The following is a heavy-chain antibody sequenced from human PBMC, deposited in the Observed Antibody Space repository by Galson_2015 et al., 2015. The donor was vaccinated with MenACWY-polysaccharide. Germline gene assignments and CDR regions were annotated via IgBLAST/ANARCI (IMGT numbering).Heavy chain of an antibody. CDR2: IYTSGST. J-gene: IGHJ4*02. V-gene: IGHV4-61*02. CDR1: GGSISSGSYY. D-gene: IGHD5-24*01. Sequence: TLSLTCTVSGGSISSGSYYWSWIRQPAGKGLEWIGRIYTSGSTNYNPSLKSRVTISVDTSKNQFSLKLSSVTAADTAVYYCAREMATIGANFDYWGQGTLVTVSS. CDR3: AREMATIGANFDY.